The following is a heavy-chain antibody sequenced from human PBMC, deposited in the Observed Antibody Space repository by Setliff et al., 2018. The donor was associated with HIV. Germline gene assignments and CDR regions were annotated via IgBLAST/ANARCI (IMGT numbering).Heavy chain of an antibody. Sequence: PGGSLRLSCAASGFTVSSNYMNWVRQAPGRGLEWVSSISIGSGGAIDYADSVQGRFTISRDNSKNSLYLQMNSLRVEDTAVYYCARDYLYYNLYNGSPVYGMDVWGQGTTVTVSS. CDR1: GFTVSSNY. CDR3: ARDYLYYNLYNGSPVYGMDV. CDR2: ISIGSGGAI. V-gene: IGHV3-21*01. D-gene: IGHD3-3*01. J-gene: IGHJ6*02.